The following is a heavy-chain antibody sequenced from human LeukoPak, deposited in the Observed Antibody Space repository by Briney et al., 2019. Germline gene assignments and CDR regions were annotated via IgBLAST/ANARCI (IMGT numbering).Heavy chain of an antibody. Sequence: GGSLRLSCVASGFTFGSYAMSWVRQAPGKGLEWVSGISTSGGTTSYAESVKGRFTVSRDNPRNTLYMEMNSLRDEDTAVYYCAVMHRYYDGSGYWVQWGQGTLVTVSS. CDR2: ISTSGGTT. V-gene: IGHV3-23*01. J-gene: IGHJ4*02. CDR1: GFTFGSYA. CDR3: AVMHRYYDGSGYWVQ. D-gene: IGHD3-22*01.